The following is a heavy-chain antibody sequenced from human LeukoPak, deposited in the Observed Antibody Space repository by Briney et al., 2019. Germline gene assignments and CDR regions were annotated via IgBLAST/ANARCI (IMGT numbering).Heavy chain of an antibody. V-gene: IGHV4-31*03. CDR1: GGSISSGGYY. Sequence: SETLSLTCTVSGGSISSGGYYWSWIRQHPGKGLEWIGYIYYSGSTYYNPSLKSRVTISVDTSKNQFSLKLSSVTAADTAVYYCARGLRGICSSTSCYYGFDPWGQGTLVTASS. CDR2: IYYSGST. D-gene: IGHD2-2*01. CDR3: ARGLRGICSSTSCYYGFDP. J-gene: IGHJ5*02.